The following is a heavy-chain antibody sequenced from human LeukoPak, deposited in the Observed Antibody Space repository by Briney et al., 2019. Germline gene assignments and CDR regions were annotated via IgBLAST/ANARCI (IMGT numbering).Heavy chain of an antibody. CDR1: GGTFSSYA. V-gene: IGHV1-18*01. CDR2: ISAYNGNT. J-gene: IGHJ4*02. CDR3: ARERGGRIDY. Sequence: ASVKVSCKASGGTFSSYAISWVRQAPGQGLEWMGWISAYNGNTNYAQKLQGRVTMTTDTSTSTAYMELRSLRSDDTAVYYCARERGGRIDYWGQGTLVTVSS. D-gene: IGHD3-16*01.